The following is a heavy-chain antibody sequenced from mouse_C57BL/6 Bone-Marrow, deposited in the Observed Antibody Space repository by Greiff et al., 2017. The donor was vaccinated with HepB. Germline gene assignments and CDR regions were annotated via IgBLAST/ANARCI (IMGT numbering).Heavy chain of an antibody. Sequence: QVQLKESGAELVRPGTSVKVSCKASGYAFTNYLIEWVKQRPGQGLEWIGVINPGSGGTNYNEKFKGKATLTADKSSSTAYMQLSSLTSEDSAVYFCARTGLRRGAWFAYGGQVTLVTVSA. D-gene: IGHD2-4*01. J-gene: IGHJ3*01. V-gene: IGHV1-54*01. CDR3: ARTGLRRGAWFAY. CDR2: INPGSGGT. CDR1: GYAFTNYL.